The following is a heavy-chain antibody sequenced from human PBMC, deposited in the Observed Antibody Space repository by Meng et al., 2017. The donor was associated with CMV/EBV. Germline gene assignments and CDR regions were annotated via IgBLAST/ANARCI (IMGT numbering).Heavy chain of an antibody. CDR2: IYYSGST. Sequence: SGGSISSSSYYWGWIRQPPGKGLEWIGSIYYSGSTYYNPSLKSRVTISVDTSKNQFSLKLSSVTAADTAVYYCARDFRGDDSSGFDWGQGTLVTVSS. J-gene: IGHJ4*02. D-gene: IGHD3-22*01. CDR1: GGSISSSSYY. V-gene: IGHV4-39*07. CDR3: ARDFRGDDSSGFD.